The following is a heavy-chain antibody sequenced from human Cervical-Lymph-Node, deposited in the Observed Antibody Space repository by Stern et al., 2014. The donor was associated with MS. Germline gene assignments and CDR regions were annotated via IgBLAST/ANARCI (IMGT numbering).Heavy chain of an antibody. V-gene: IGHV1-69*06. CDR2: IFPVFGTV. J-gene: IGHJ6*02. CDR1: GGDFDTFA. D-gene: IGHD3-10*01. Sequence: VQLLESGAEVKKPGSSVKVSCKASGGDFDTFAISWVRQAPGQGLEWMGGIFPVFGTVEYAQKFQGRVTITAEMSTSTSYMEVTNLRSEDTAVYYCAREISSLALDVWGQGTTVTVS. CDR3: AREISSLALDV.